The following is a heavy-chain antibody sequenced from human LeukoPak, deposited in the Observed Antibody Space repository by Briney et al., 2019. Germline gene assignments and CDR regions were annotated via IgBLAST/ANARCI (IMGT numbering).Heavy chain of an antibody. Sequence: ASVKVSCKASGYTFTSYYMHWVRQAPGQGLEWMGTINPSGGSTSYAQKFQGRVTMTRNTSTSTVYMELSSLRSEDTAGYYWARSDDFWSGFDYWGQGTLVTVSS. J-gene: IGHJ4*02. CDR2: INPSGGST. V-gene: IGHV1-46*01. CDR1: GYTFTSYY. CDR3: ARSDDFWSGFDY. D-gene: IGHD3-3*01.